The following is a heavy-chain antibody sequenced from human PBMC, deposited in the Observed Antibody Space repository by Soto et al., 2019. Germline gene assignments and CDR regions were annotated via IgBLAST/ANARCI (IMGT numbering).Heavy chain of an antibody. CDR2: ISAYNGNT. D-gene: IGHD6-19*01. CDR1: GYTFTSYG. Sequence: ASVKVSCKASGYTFTSYGISWVRQAPGQGLEWMGWISAYNGNTNYAQKLQGRVTMTTDTSTSTAYMELRSLRSDDTAVYYCARVFSSGWPGYTTLPDYWGQGTLVTVSS. V-gene: IGHV1-18*01. CDR3: ARVFSSGWPGYTTLPDY. J-gene: IGHJ4*02.